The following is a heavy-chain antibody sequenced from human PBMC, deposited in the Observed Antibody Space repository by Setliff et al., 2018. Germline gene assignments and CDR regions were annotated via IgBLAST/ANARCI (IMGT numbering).Heavy chain of an antibody. J-gene: IGHJ6*02. CDR2: INYLGNT. Sequence: SETLSLTCAVYGGSFSDSYWSWIRQPPGKGLEWIGDINYLGNTNYNPSLKSRVTISLDTSRNQVSLKLSSAAAADTAVYYCARDRQYCSSTSCYTSYFYYYAMDIWGQGTTVTVSS. D-gene: IGHD2-2*02. CDR1: GGSFSDSY. CDR3: ARDRQYCSSTSCYTSYFYYYAMDI. V-gene: IGHV4-34*01.